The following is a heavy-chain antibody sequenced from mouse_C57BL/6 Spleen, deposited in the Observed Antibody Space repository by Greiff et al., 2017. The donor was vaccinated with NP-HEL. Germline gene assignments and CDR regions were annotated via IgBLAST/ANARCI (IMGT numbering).Heavy chain of an antibody. D-gene: IGHD2-4*01. CDR3: ARLGDYAWFAY. J-gene: IGHJ3*01. CDR1: GYTFTSYW. Sequence: QVQLQQPGAELVMPGASVKLSCKASGYTFTSYWMHWVKQRPGQGLEWIGEIDPSDSYTNYNQKFKGESTLTVDKSSSTAYMQLSSLTSEDSAVYYCARLGDYAWFAYWGQGTLVTVSA. V-gene: IGHV1-69*01. CDR2: IDPSDSYT.